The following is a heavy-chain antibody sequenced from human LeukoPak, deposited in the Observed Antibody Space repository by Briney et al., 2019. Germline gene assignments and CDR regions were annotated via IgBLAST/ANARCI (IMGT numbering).Heavy chain of an antibody. CDR3: ARHKEDYYDSSGYPLDY. D-gene: IGHD3-22*01. Sequence: PSETLSLTCAVYGGSFSGYYWSWIRQPPGKGLEWIGEINHSGSTNYNPSLKSRVTISVDTSKNQFSLKLSSVTAADTAVYYCARHKEDYYDSSGYPLDYWGQGTLVTVSS. CDR1: GGSFSGYY. V-gene: IGHV4-34*01. CDR2: INHSGST. J-gene: IGHJ4*02.